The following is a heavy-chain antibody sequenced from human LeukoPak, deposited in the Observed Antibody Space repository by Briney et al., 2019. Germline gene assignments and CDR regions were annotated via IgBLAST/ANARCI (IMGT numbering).Heavy chain of an antibody. V-gene: IGHV1-2*02. CDR2: INPYTGGT. J-gene: IGHJ4*02. D-gene: IGHD3-22*01. Sequence: ASVKVSCKASGYVFTDFYIHWVRQAPGQALEWMGWINPYTGGTNYAQKFRGRVTMTRDTSISTAYMELSRLRSDDTAVYYCARFGDSSGYINYWGQGTLVTVSS. CDR3: ARFGDSSGYINY. CDR1: GYVFTDFY.